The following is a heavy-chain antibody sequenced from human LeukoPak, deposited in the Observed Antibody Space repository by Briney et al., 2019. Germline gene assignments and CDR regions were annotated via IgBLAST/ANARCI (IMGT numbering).Heavy chain of an antibody. CDR1: GFTFSSYA. V-gene: IGHV3-23*01. CDR2: ISGSGGST. J-gene: IGHJ4*02. Sequence: PGGSLRLSCAASGFTFSSYAMSGVRDAPGKGVEGVSAISGSGGSTYYADSVKGRFTISRDNSTNTLYLQMNSLRAEDTAVYYCAKDQPAPHSPMAGHFDYWGQGTLVTVSS. CDR3: AKDQPAPHSPMAGHFDY. D-gene: IGHD6-19*01.